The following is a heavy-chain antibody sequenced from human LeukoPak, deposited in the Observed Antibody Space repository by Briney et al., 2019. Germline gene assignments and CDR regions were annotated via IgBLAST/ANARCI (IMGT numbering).Heavy chain of an antibody. D-gene: IGHD6-13*01. J-gene: IGHJ4*02. Sequence: XECILSIYYSGSTYYNPSLNSRFTISVDTSKNQFSLKLSSVTAADTAVYYCASLGSSWYYFDYWGQGTLVTVSX. V-gene: IGHV4-39*01. CDR2: IYYSGST. CDR3: ASLGSSWYYFDY.